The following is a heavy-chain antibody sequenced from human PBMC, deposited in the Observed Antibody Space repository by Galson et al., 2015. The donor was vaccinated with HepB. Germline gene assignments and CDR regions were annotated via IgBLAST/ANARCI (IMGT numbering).Heavy chain of an antibody. CDR2: IRSKANSYAT. V-gene: IGHV3-73*01. CDR1: GFTFSGSA. Sequence: SLRLSCAASGFTFSGSAMHWVRQASGKGLEWVGRIRSKANSYATAYAASVKGRFTISRDDSKNTAYLQMNSLKTEDTAVYYCTRHGSYYDILTGPTAMDVWGKGTTVTVSS. J-gene: IGHJ6*03. CDR3: TRHGSYYDILTGPTAMDV. D-gene: IGHD3-9*01.